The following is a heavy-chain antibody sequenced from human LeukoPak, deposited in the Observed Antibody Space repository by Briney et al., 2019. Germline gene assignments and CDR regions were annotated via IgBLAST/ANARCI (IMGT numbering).Heavy chain of an antibody. D-gene: IGHD2-15*01. CDR3: ARVPAGCGGTCPFDS. V-gene: IGHV4-4*07. J-gene: IGHJ4*02. CDR2: MYTDGDT. Sequence: QPAGKGLEWIGRMYTDGDTNYNPALKSRVTVSVDTSKNLFSLKLISVTAADTAVYYCARVPAGCGGTCPFDSWGQGTLVTVSS.